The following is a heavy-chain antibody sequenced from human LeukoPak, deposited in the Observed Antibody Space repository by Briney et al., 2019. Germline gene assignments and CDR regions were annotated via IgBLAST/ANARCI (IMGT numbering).Heavy chain of an antibody. D-gene: IGHD5-24*01. CDR3: AATVEIATNDAFDI. J-gene: IGHJ3*02. V-gene: IGHV4-59*08. CDR1: GGSISSYY. Sequence: SETLSLTCTVSGGSISSYYWSWIRQPPGKGLEWIGYIYYSGSTNYNPSLKSRVTISVDTSKNQFSLKLSSVTAADTAVYYCAATVEIATNDAFDIWGQGTMVTVSS. CDR2: IYYSGST.